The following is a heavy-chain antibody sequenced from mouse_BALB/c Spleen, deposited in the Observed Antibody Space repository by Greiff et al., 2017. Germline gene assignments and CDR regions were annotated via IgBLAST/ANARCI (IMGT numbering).Heavy chain of an antibody. CDR2: IWAGGST. J-gene: IGHJ3*01. D-gene: IGHD1-1*01. Sequence: VQLVESGPGLVAPSQSLSITCTVSGFSLTSYGVHWVRQPPGKGLEWLGVIWAGGSTNYNSALMSRLSISKDNSKSQVFLKMNSLQTDDTAMYYCARGGSPLLRYPAWFADWGQGTLVTVSA. CDR1: GFSLTSYG. V-gene: IGHV2-9*02. CDR3: ARGGSPLLRYPAWFAD.